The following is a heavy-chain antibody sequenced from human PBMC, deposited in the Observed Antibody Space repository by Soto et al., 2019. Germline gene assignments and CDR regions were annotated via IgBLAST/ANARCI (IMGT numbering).Heavy chain of an antibody. D-gene: IGHD3-16*02. CDR3: ERDRGDVWGNYRKRAPRFDS. Sequence: SETLSLICTVAGGSISSYCWSWIRQPPGKGLEWIGYIYYSGSTNYNPSLKSRVTISLDKSKSQFSLQLTSVTAADKAIYYCERDRGDVWGNYRKRAPRFDSWGQGIPVTVSS. V-gene: IGHV4-59*12. CDR1: GGSISSYC. CDR2: IYYSGST. J-gene: IGHJ4*02.